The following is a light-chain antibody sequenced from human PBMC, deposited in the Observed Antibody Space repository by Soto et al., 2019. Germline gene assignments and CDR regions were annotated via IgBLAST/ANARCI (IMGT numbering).Light chain of an antibody. J-gene: IGKJ3*01. CDR2: AAS. CDR3: QQLNSYSL. Sequence: DIQLTQSPSFLSASVGDRVTITCRASQGISSYLAWYQQKPGKAPKLLIYAASTLQSGVPSRFSGSGSGTEFTLTIRSLQPEDFATYYCQQLNSYSLFGSGAKVDIK. V-gene: IGKV1-9*01. CDR1: QGISSY.